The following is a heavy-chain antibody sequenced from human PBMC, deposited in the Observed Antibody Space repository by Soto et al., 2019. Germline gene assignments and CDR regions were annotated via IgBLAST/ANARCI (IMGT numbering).Heavy chain of an antibody. J-gene: IGHJ5*02. Sequence: SETLSLTCTVSGGSISSYYWSWIRQPPGKGLEWIGYIYYSGSTNYNPSLKSRVTISVDTSKNQFSLKLSSVTAADTAVYYCARGGIGHCSSSSCRVLNWFDPWGQGTLVTVSS. CDR1: GGSISSYY. V-gene: IGHV4-59*08. CDR3: ARGGIGHCSSSSCRVLNWFDP. D-gene: IGHD2-15*01. CDR2: IYYSGST.